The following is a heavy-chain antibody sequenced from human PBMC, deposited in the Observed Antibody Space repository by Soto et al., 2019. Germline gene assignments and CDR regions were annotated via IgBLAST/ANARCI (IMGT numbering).Heavy chain of an antibody. Sequence: ETLSLTCTVAGASMSPYYWNWIRQTPGGGLEWLGYIHYSGTTKYTPSLETRVTMSLDTSKNQFSLNPSSVTAADTAIYSWAGSNLRGYSYAYTWAQGTLVTVSS. J-gene: IGHJ5*02. CDR1: GASMSPYY. V-gene: IGHV4-59*01. D-gene: IGHD5-18*01. CDR3: AGSNLRGYSYAYT. CDR2: IHYSGTT.